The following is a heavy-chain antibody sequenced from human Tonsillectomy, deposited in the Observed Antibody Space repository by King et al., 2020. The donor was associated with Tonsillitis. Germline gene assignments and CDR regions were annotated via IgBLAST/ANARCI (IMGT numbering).Heavy chain of an antibody. J-gene: IGHJ1*01. CDR1: GGSISSSSYY. V-gene: IGHV4-39*01. CDR2: IYYSGST. D-gene: IGHD1-26*01. CDR3: ARHDGSYSISVNYFQH. Sequence: LQLQESGPGLVKPSETLSLTCTVSGGSISSSSYYWGWIRQPPGKGLEWIGSIYYSGSTYYNPSLKSRVTISVDTSKNQFSLKLSSVTAADTAVYYCARHDGSYSISVNYFQHWGQGTLVTVSS.